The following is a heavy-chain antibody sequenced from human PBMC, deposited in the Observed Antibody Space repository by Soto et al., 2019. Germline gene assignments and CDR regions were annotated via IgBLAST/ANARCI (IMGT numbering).Heavy chain of an antibody. CDR3: ARMEVGGTSAFDI. V-gene: IGHV2-5*02. Sequence: SGPTLVNPTQTLPLTCTFSGFALTYIGEGVGWIRQPPGKALEWLALVYWDDDKHYKPSLRTRLTISKDTSENQVVLTMTDMDPVDTATYYCARMEVGGTSAFDIWGPGTMVTVSS. CDR2: VYWDDDK. J-gene: IGHJ3*02. D-gene: IGHD1-26*01. CDR1: GFALTYIGEG.